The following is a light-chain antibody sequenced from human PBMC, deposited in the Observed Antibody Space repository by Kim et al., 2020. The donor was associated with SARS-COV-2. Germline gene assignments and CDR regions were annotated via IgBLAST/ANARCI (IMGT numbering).Light chain of an antibody. Sequence: ASVGDRVTITCRASQSISSYLNWYQQKPGKAPKLLIYAASSLQSGVPSRFSGSGSGTDFPLTISSLQPEDFATYYCQQSYSTPITFGQGTQLEIK. CDR3: QQSYSTPIT. J-gene: IGKJ5*01. CDR1: QSISSY. V-gene: IGKV1-39*01. CDR2: AAS.